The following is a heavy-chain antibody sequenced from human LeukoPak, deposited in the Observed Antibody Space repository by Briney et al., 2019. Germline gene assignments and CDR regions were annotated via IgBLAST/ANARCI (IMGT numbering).Heavy chain of an antibody. Sequence: SETLSLTCTVSGGSISSYYWSCLRQPPGKGLEWIGYIYYSGSTNYNPSLKSRVTISVDTSKNQFSLKLSSVTAADTAVYYCARHESDFYDSSGYYSRPFDYWGQGTLVTVSS. CDR3: ARHESDFYDSSGYYSRPFDY. J-gene: IGHJ4*02. CDR1: GGSISSYY. CDR2: IYYSGST. D-gene: IGHD3-22*01. V-gene: IGHV4-59*08.